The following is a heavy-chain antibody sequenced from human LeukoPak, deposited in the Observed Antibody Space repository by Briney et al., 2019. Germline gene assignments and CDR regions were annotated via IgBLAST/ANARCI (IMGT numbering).Heavy chain of an antibody. CDR3: AIKRGQGLDY. Sequence: SETLSLTCTVSGASISSDYYSWSWIRQPPGKGLEWIGYIYSSRSTSYNPSLKSRLTISIDTSKNQFPLKLSSVTAADTAVYYCAIKRGQGLDYWGQGTLVTASS. CDR2: IYSSRST. J-gene: IGHJ4*02. CDR1: GASISSDYYS. V-gene: IGHV4-30-4*01. D-gene: IGHD3-16*01.